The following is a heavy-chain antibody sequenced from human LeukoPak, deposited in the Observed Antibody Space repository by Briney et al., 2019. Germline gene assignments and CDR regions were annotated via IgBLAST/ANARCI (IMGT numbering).Heavy chain of an antibody. Sequence: GGSLRLSCAASGFTFSSYEMSWVRQAPGKGLEWVSYISNSGSTEKYADSVKGRFTISRDNAKNSLYPQMYSLRAEDAAVYYCARGEQLNYFVYWGQGTLVTVSS. CDR1: GFTFSSYE. D-gene: IGHD1-26*01. V-gene: IGHV3-48*03. CDR3: ARGEQLNYFVY. J-gene: IGHJ4*02. CDR2: ISNSGSTE.